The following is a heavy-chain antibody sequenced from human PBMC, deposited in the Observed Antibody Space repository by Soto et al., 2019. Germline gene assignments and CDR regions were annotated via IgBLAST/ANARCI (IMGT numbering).Heavy chain of an antibody. CDR2: TYYRSKWYN. V-gene: IGHV6-1*01. CDR3: ARDSRVGGDFWSGYSSRSNWFDP. J-gene: IGHJ5*02. Sequence: SQTLSLTCAISGDSVSSNSAAWNWIRQSPSRGLEWLGRTYYRSKWYNDYAVSVKSRININPDTSKNQFSLQLNSVTPEDTAVYYCARDSRVGGDFWSGYSSRSNWFDPWGQGTLVTVSS. CDR1: GDSVSSNSAA. D-gene: IGHD3-3*01.